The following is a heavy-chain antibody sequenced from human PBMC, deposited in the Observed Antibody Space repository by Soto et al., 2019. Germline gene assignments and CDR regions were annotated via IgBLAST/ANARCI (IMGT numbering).Heavy chain of an antibody. J-gene: IGHJ4*02. Sequence: GGSLRLSCAASGFTFSSYWMSWVRQAPGKGLEWVANIKQDGSEKYYVDSVKGRFTISRDNAKNSLYLQMNSLRAEDTAVYYCARDRDPQSDQLELPTYWGQGTLVTVSS. CDR3: ARDRDPQSDQLELPTY. CDR1: GFTFSSYW. CDR2: IKQDGSEK. V-gene: IGHV3-7*05. D-gene: IGHD1-7*01.